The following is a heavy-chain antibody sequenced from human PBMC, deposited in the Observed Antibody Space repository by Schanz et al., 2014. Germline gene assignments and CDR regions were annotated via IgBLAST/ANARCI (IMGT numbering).Heavy chain of an antibody. D-gene: IGHD7-27*01. Sequence: EVQLVESGGGLVKPGGSLKLSCSASGFTFRNYALSWVRQAPGKGLAWVSAISGSGGSTYYADSVKGRFTISRDNAKNALYLEMTSLRGEDTAVYYCARENLNWEAFDIWGQGTVVTVSS. CDR1: GFTFRNYA. CDR2: ISGSGGST. CDR3: ARENLNWEAFDI. J-gene: IGHJ3*02. V-gene: IGHV3-23*04.